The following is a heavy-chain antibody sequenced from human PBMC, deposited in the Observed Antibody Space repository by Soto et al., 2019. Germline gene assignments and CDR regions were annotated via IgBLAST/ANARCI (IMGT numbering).Heavy chain of an antibody. Sequence: QVQLVQSGAEVKKPGSSVKVSCKAPGGTFSSYAIIWVRQAPGQGLEWMGGIIPILGTAKYAQKFQGRVTITADESTSTGYMELSSLRSEDTAVYYCARSQGGSSSLDIYYYYYYGMDVWGQGTTVTVSS. CDR3: ARSQGGSSSLDIYYYYYYGMDV. CDR2: IIPILGTA. J-gene: IGHJ6*02. D-gene: IGHD2-15*01. V-gene: IGHV1-69*01. CDR1: GGTFSSYA.